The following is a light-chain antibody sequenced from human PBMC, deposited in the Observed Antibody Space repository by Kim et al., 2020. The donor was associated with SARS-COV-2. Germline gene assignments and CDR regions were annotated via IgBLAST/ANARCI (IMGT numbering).Light chain of an antibody. J-gene: IGLJ2*01. CDR2: QDN. Sequence: SSELTQPPSVSVSPGQTASITCSGDKLGDKYACWYQQKPGQSPVVVIYQDNKRPSGIPERFSGSNSGNTATLTISGTQAMDEADYYCQAWDSRSYVVFGGGTQLTVL. CDR1: KLGDKY. V-gene: IGLV3-1*01. CDR3: QAWDSRSYVV.